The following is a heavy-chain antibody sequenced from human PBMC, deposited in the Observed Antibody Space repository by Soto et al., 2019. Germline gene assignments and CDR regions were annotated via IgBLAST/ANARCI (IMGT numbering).Heavy chain of an antibody. Sequence: QVQLQESGPGLVKPSQTLSLTCTVSGGSISSGGYYWSWIRQHPGKGLEWIGYIYYSGSTYYNPSLQSRVTITVATSENQFSLKLRSVTAADTAVYYCARDSVELPNCYYYGMDVWGQGTTVTVSS. CDR2: IYYSGST. J-gene: IGHJ6*02. CDR1: GGSISSGGYY. D-gene: IGHD1-1*01. V-gene: IGHV4-31*03. CDR3: ARDSVELPNCYYYGMDV.